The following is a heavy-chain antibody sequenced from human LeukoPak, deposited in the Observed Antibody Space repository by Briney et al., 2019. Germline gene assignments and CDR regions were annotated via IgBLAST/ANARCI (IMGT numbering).Heavy chain of an antibody. CDR1: GGSISSYY. CDR2: IYSTGGTSGST. Sequence: PSETLSLTCTVSGGSISSYYWSWIRQPPGMGLEWIGYIYSTGGTSGSTNYNPSLKSRVTISVDTSKNQFSLKLTSVTAADTAVYYCAREVVTAPSWFDPWGQGTLVTVSS. CDR3: AREVVTAPSWFDP. J-gene: IGHJ5*02. D-gene: IGHD2-21*02. V-gene: IGHV4-59*01.